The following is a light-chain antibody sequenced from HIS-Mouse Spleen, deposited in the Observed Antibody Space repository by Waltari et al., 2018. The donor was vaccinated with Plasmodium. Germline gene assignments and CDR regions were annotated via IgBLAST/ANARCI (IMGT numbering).Light chain of an antibody. CDR1: HSISSW. Sequence: DIQMTQSPSTLSSSLADTATITCRASHSISSWLAWYQQKPGKAPKLLIYKASSLESGVPSRFSGSGSGTEFTLTISSLQSEDFATYYCQQYYSYPFTFGPGTKVDIK. J-gene: IGKJ3*01. CDR3: QQYYSYPFT. CDR2: KAS. V-gene: IGKV1-5*03.